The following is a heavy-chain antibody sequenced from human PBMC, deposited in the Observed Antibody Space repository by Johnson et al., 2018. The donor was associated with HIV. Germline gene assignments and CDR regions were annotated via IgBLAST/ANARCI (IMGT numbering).Heavy chain of an antibody. CDR2: IGNAGDT. CDR1: GFTFSSYD. J-gene: IGHJ3*02. CDR3: ARTLGFGTEDAFDI. V-gene: IGHV3-13*01. D-gene: IGHD3-10*01. Sequence: VQLVESGGGLVQPGWSLRLSCAASGFTFSSYDMHWVRQATGKGLEWVSTIGNAGDTYYPGSVKGRFTISRENARNSLSLQVNSLRAGDTAVSYCARTLGFGTEDAFDIWDQGTMVTVSS.